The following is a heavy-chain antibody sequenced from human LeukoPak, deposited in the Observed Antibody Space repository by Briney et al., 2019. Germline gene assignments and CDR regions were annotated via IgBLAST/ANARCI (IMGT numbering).Heavy chain of an antibody. J-gene: IGHJ4*02. CDR3: ARGIGYDFWSGYSYFDY. CDR1: GGSFSGYY. Sequence: ASETPSLTCAVYGGSFSGYYWSWIRQPPGKGLEWIGYIYYSGSTNYNPSLKSRVTISVDTSKNQFSLKLSSVTAADTAVYYRARGIGYDFWSGYSYFDYWGQGTLVTVSS. CDR2: IYYSGST. D-gene: IGHD3-3*01. V-gene: IGHV4-59*01.